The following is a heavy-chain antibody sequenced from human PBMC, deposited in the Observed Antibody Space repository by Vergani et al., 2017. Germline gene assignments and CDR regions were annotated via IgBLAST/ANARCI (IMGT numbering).Heavy chain of an antibody. V-gene: IGHV7-4-1*02. CDR1: GYTFTNYA. CDR3: ARDGRTVVVPAAPGDWFDP. CDR2: INTNTGNP. D-gene: IGHD2-2*01. Sequence: QVQLVQSGSELKKPGASVKVSCKASGYTFTNYAMNWVRQAPGQGLEWMGWINTNTGNPTYAQGFTGRVVFSLDTSVSTAYLQISSLKSDDTAVYYCARDGRTVVVPAAPGDWFDPWGQGTLVTVSS. J-gene: IGHJ5*02.